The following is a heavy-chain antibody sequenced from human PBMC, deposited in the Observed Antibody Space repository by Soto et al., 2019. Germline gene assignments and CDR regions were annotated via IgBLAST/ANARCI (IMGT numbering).Heavy chain of an antibody. CDR1: GYTFTSYD. CDR3: ARIKGDNCSGGSCYFWFDP. V-gene: IGHV1-8*01. D-gene: IGHD2-15*01. Sequence: QVQLVQSGAEVKKPGASVKVSCKASGYTFTSYDINWVRQATGQGLEWMGWMNPNSGNTGYAQKFQGRVTMTMNTSISTAYMELSSLRSEDTAVYYCARIKGDNCSGGSCYFWFDPWGQGTLVTVSS. J-gene: IGHJ5*02. CDR2: MNPNSGNT.